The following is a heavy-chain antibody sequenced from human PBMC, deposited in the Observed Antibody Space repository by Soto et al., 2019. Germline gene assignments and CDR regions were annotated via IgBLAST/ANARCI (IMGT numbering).Heavy chain of an antibody. CDR2: MNPNSGNT. CDR1: GYTFTSYE. D-gene: IGHD1-7*01. J-gene: IGHJ5*02. V-gene: IGHV1-8*01. CDR3: ARGRAFTRELLLLGVWFDP. Sequence: ASVKVSCKASGYTFTSYEINWVRQATGQGLEWMGWMNPNSGNTGYAQKFQGRVTMTRNTSISTAYMELSSLRSEDTAVYYCARGRAFTRELLLLGVWFDPWGQGTLVTVSS.